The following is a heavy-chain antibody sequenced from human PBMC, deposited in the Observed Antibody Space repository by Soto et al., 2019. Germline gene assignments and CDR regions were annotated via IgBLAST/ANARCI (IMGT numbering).Heavy chain of an antibody. CDR3: AKRYSGYDDAFDI. J-gene: IGHJ3*02. CDR1: GGSISSYY. Sequence: QVQLQESGPGLVKPSETLSLTCTVSGGSISSYYWRWIRQPPGKGLEWIGYIYYSGSTNYNPSLKSRVTISVDTSKNQFSLKLSSVTAADTAVYYCAKRYSGYDDAFDIWGQGTMVTVSS. V-gene: IGHV4-59*08. CDR2: IYYSGST. D-gene: IGHD5-12*01.